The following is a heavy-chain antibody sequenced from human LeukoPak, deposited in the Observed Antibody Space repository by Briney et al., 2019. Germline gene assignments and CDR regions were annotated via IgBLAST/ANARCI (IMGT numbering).Heavy chain of an antibody. CDR2: FYADGST. Sequence: SETLSLTCTVSGGSISSYYWSWIRQPAGKGLEWIGRFYADGSTHYNPSLKSRVTMSIDTSKNQFPLKLTFVTAADTAVYYCAREVWEADAFDIWGQGTVVTVSS. V-gene: IGHV4-4*07. D-gene: IGHD3-16*01. J-gene: IGHJ3*02. CDR1: GGSISSYY. CDR3: AREVWEADAFDI.